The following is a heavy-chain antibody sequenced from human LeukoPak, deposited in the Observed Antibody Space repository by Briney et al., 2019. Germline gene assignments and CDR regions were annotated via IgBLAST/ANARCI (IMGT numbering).Heavy chain of an antibody. V-gene: IGHV3-48*04. Sequence: SGGSLRLSCAASGFTLSNYSMNWVRQAPGKGVEWVSYISSSSSTIYYADSVKGRFTISRDNAKNSLSLQMNSLRAEDTAVYYCAREPITMIVAQDAFDIWGQGTMVTVSS. CDR3: AREPITMIVAQDAFDI. D-gene: IGHD3-22*01. CDR1: GFTLSNYS. J-gene: IGHJ3*02. CDR2: ISSSSSTI.